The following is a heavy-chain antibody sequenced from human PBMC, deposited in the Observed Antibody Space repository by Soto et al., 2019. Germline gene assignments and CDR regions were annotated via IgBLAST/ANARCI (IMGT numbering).Heavy chain of an antibody. D-gene: IGHD5-12*01. Sequence: QVQLQQWGAGLLKPSETLSLTCAVYGGSFSGYYWSWIRQPPGKGLEWIGESNHSGSTNCNPSLKSRVSISVDTSKNQFSLKLSSVAAADTAVYYCARRGYPDIWGQGSMVTVSS. CDR2: SNHSGST. V-gene: IGHV4-34*01. CDR1: GGSFSGYY. J-gene: IGHJ3*02. CDR3: ARRGYPDI.